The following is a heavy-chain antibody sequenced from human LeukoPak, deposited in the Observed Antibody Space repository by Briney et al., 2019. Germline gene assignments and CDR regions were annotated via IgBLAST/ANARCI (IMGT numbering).Heavy chain of an antibody. J-gene: IGHJ5*02. Sequence: SETLSLTCAVYGGSFSGYYWSWIRQPPGKGLEWIGEINHSGSTNYNPSLKSRVTIPVDTSKNQFSLKLSSVTAADTAVYYCASGTLCSGGSCYLNWFDPWGQGTLVTVSS. CDR3: ASGTLCSGGSCYLNWFDP. V-gene: IGHV4-34*01. CDR1: GGSFSGYY. CDR2: INHSGST. D-gene: IGHD2-15*01.